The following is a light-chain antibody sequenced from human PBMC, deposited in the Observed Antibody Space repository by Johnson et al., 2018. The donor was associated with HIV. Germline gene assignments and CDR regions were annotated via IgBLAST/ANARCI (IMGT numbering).Light chain of an antibody. CDR2: ENN. CDR1: SSNIGNNY. Sequence: QSVLTQPPSVSAAPGQKVTISCSGSSSNIGNNYVSWYQQLPGTAPKLLIYENNKRPSGIPDRFSGSKSGTSATLGITGLQTGDEAVYYCGTWDSSLSAGEVFGTGTKVTVL. J-gene: IGLJ1*01. CDR3: GTWDSSLSAGEV. V-gene: IGLV1-51*02.